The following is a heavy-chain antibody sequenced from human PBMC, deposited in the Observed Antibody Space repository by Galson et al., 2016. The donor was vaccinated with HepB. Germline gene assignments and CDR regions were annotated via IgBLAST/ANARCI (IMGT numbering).Heavy chain of an antibody. V-gene: IGHV3-72*01. D-gene: IGHD2-8*01. CDR1: GFSFSDHY. CDR3: ARMANGADSD. J-gene: IGHJ4*02. Sequence: LRLSCAGSGFSFSDHYMDWVRQAPGKGLEWVGRIRNKRNNYITEYAASVIGRFTISRDDSRNSVDLQMNTLKTEDTAVYYCARMANGADSDWGQGTLVTVSS. CDR2: IRNKRNNYIT.